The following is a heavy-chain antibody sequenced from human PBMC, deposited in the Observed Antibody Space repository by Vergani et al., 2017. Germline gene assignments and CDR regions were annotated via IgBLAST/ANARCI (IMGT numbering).Heavy chain of an antibody. J-gene: IGHJ5*02. CDR3: AKEPRIAVAGTRXFDP. Sequence: VQLVESGGGLVQPGGSLRLSCAASGFTFSSYWMSWVRQAPGKGLEWVAVIWYDGSNKYFADSVRGRFTISRDNSKNTLYLQMNSLRAEDTAVYYCAKEPRIAVAGTRXFDPWGQGTLVTVSS. V-gene: IGHV3-33*06. D-gene: IGHD6-19*01. CDR1: GFTFSSYW. CDR2: IWYDGSNK.